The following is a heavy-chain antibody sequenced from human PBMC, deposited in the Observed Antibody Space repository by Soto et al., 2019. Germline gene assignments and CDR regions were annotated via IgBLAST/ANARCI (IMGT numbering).Heavy chain of an antibody. J-gene: IGHJ6*02. Sequence: EVQLLESGGGLVQPGGSLRLSCAASGFSFSSYAMSWARQAPGKGLEWVSAISNSGGTTFYADSVKGRFTISRDNFKNAVFLQMSSLRAEDTDVYYCAKSVAVAGTALYGMDVWGQGTTVTVSS. CDR3: AKSVAVAGTALYGMDV. CDR2: ISNSGGTT. V-gene: IGHV3-23*01. CDR1: GFSFSSYA. D-gene: IGHD6-19*01.